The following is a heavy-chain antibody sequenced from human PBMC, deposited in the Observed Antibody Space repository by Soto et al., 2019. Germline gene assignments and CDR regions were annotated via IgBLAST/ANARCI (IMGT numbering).Heavy chain of an antibody. CDR3: ARSRRGAYSSGWYSPSGYYNYGIDV. D-gene: IGHD6-19*01. V-gene: IGHV5-51*01. CDR2: IYPSDSDT. CDR1: GYSFTNYW. J-gene: IGHJ6*02. Sequence: GESLKISCKGSGYSFTNYWIVWVRQMPGKGLELMGIIYPSDSDTRYSPSFQGQVTISADKSINTAYLQWSSLKASDTAMYYCARSRRGAYSSGWYSPSGYYNYGIDVWGQGTKVTVSS.